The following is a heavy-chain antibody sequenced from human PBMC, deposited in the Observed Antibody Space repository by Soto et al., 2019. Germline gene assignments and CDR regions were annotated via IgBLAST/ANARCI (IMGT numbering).Heavy chain of an antibody. CDR1: GGSFSGYY. CDR3: ARRILYYYGMDV. J-gene: IGHJ6*02. V-gene: IGHV4-34*01. CDR2: INHGGST. Sequence: ETLSLTCAVDGGSFSGYYWSWIRQPPGKGLEWIGEINHGGSTNYNPSLKSRVTISVVTSKKQFSLKLNSVTAADTAVYYCARRILYYYGMDVWGQGTTVTVSS.